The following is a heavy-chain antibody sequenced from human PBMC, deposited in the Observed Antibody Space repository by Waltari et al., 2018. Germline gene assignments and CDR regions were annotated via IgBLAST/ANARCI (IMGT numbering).Heavy chain of an antibody. D-gene: IGHD5-12*01. CDR1: GGPVPSSHW. CDR3: VRDNRWAEDGFRYFQF. V-gene: IGHV4-4*02. J-gene: IGHJ1*01. CDR2: MYHSGTT. Sequence: QVQLQESGPGLVKPSGTLSLTCAVSGGPVPSSHWWSWVRQAPGKGLEWIGEMYHSGTTNYNPLLKSRVTMSLDRAKNQFSLKLSSVTAADTAVYYCVRDNRWAEDGFRYFQFWGQGTLVTVSS.